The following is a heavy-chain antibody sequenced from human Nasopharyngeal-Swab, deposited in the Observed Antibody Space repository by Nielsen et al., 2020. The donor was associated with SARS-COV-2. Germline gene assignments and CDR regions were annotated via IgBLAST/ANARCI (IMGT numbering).Heavy chain of an antibody. Sequence: GESLKISFAASGFTFSNAWMSWVRQAPGKGLEWVGRIKSKTDGGTTDYAAPVKGRFTISRDDSKNTLYLQMNSLKTEDTAVYYCTTGYSSSWYYYYGMDVWGQGTTVTVSS. CDR2: IKSKTDGGTT. V-gene: IGHV3-15*01. J-gene: IGHJ6*02. CDR1: GFTFSNAW. CDR3: TTGYSSSWYYYYGMDV. D-gene: IGHD6-13*01.